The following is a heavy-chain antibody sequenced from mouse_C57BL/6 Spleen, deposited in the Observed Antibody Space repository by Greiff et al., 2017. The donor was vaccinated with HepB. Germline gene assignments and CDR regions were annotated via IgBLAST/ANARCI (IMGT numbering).Heavy chain of an antibody. D-gene: IGHD2-4*01. Sequence: VKLMESGAELARPGASVKLSCKASGYTFTSYGISWVKQRTGQGLEWIGEIYPRSGNTYYNEKFKGKATLTADKSSSTAYMELRSLTSEDSAVYFCARRDYYDYGGAWFAYWGQGTLVTVSA. J-gene: IGHJ3*01. CDR1: GYTFTSYG. CDR3: ARRDYYDYGGAWFAY. V-gene: IGHV1-81*01. CDR2: IYPRSGNT.